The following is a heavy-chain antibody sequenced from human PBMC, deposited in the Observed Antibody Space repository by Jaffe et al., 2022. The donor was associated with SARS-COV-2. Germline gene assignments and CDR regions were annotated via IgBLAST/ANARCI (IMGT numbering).Heavy chain of an antibody. CDR2: ISGSGGST. J-gene: IGHJ4*02. Sequence: EVQLLESGGGLVQPGGSLRLSCAASGFTFSSYAMSWVRQAPGKGLEWVSAISGSGGSTYYADSVKGRFTISRDNSKNTLYLQMNSLRAEDTAVYYCAKDKRAVAGTVGWLGDYWGQGTLVTVSS. V-gene: IGHV3-23*01. D-gene: IGHD6-19*01. CDR1: GFTFSSYA. CDR3: AKDKRAVAGTVGWLGDY.